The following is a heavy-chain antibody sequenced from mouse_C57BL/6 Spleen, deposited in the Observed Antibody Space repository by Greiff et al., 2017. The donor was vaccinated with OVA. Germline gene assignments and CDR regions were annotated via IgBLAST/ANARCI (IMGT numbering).Heavy chain of an antibody. Sequence: QVQLLQPGAELVKPGASVKLSCKASGYTFTSYWMQWVKQRPGQGLEWIGVIVPSDSYTNYNQKFKGKATLTVDTSSSTAYMQLSSLTSEDSAVDYCARDDGYYRYFDVWGTGTTVTVSS. J-gene: IGHJ1*03. CDR2: IVPSDSYT. CDR3: ARDDGYYRYFDV. CDR1: GYTFTSYW. V-gene: IGHV1-50*01. D-gene: IGHD2-3*01.